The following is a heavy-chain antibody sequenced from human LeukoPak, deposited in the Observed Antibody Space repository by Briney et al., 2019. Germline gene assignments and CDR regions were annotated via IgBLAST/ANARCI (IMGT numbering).Heavy chain of an antibody. D-gene: IGHD7-27*01. Sequence: SQTLSLTCTVSGGSISSGTYYWSWIRQPAGKGLEWIGRIYTSGSTNYNPSLKSRITISVDTSKNQFSLKLSSVTAADTAVYYCATDNWGHHDYWGQGTLVTVSS. V-gene: IGHV4-61*02. J-gene: IGHJ4*02. CDR2: IYTSGST. CDR3: ATDNWGHHDY. CDR1: GGSISSGTYY.